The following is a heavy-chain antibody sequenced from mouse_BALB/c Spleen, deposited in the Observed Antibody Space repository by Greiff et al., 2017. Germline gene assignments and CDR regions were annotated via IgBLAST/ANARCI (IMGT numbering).Heavy chain of an antibody. D-gene: IGHD1-1*01. CDR1: GYTFTSYW. CDR2: INPSNGRT. V-gene: IGHV1S81*02. Sequence: QVQLQQPGAELVKPGASVKLSCKASGYTFTSYWMHWVKQRPGQGLEWIGEINPSNGRTNYNEKFKSKATLTVDKSSSTAYMQLSSLTSEDSAVYYCARLNYYGSSYYYFDYWGQGTTLTVSS. J-gene: IGHJ2*01. CDR3: ARLNYYGSSYYYFDY.